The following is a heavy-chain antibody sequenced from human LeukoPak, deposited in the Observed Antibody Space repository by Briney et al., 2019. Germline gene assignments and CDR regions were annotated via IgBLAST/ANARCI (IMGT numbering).Heavy chain of an antibody. Sequence: GGSLRLSCAASGFTVSSNYMSWVRQAPGKGLEWVSVIYSGGSTYYADSVKGRFTISRDNSKNTLYLQMNSLRAEDTAVYYCAKSPASDYNWFDPWGQGTLVTVSS. CDR3: AKSPASDYNWFDP. D-gene: IGHD2-2*01. V-gene: IGHV3-66*01. J-gene: IGHJ5*02. CDR1: GFTVSSNY. CDR2: IYSGGST.